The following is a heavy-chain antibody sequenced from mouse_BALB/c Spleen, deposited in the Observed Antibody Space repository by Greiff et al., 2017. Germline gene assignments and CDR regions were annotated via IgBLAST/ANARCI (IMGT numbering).Heavy chain of an antibody. D-gene: IGHD2-10*02. V-gene: IGHV1S81*02. CDR3: TRSYGNYGRFAY. CDR1: GYTFTSYY. Sequence: QVQLQQPGAELVKPGASVKLSCKASGYTFTSYYMYWVKQRPGQGLEWIGGINPSNGGTNFNEKFKSKATLTVDKSSSTAYMQLSSLTSEDSAVYYCTRSYGNYGRFAYWGQGTLVTVAA. J-gene: IGHJ3*01. CDR2: INPSNGGT.